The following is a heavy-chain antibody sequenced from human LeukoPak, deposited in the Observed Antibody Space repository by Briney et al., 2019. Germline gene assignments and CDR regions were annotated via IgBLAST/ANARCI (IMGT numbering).Heavy chain of an antibody. CDR3: IRGTVGAPGNDY. V-gene: IGHV3-74*01. J-gene: IGHJ4*02. Sequence: GGSLRLSCAASGFTFSSYWMHWVRQAPGKGLAWVSRIDTDGSFTSYADSVRGRFTISRDNAKNTLYLQMSSLRAEDTAVYYCIRGTVGAPGNDYWGQGTLVTVSS. CDR1: GFTFSSYW. D-gene: IGHD1-26*01. CDR2: IDTDGSFT.